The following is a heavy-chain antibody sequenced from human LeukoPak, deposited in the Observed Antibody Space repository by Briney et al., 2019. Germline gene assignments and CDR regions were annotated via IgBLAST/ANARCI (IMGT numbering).Heavy chain of an antibody. CDR2: IYTSGST. CDR1: GGSISSYY. CDR3: AREGYDFWSGYYSEYYFDY. D-gene: IGHD3-3*01. V-gene: IGHV4-4*07. J-gene: IGHJ4*02. Sequence: PSETLSLTCTVSGGSISSYYWSWIRQPAGKGLEWIGRIYTSGSTNYNPSLKSRLTMSVDTSKNQFSLKLSSVTAADTAVYYCAREGYDFWSGYYSEYYFDYWGQGTLVTVSS.